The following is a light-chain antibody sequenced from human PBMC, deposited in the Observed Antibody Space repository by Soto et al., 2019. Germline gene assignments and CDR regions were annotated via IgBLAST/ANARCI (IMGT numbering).Light chain of an antibody. CDR2: AAS. CDR3: QQRSGWPPLFT. Sequence: EIVLTQSPATLSLSPGERDTLSCRASQSVSSYLAWYQQRPGQPPMLLIYAASNRATGMPARFSGSASGTDFTLTISGLEPEDFAIYYCQQRSGWPPLFTFGPGTKVDI. CDR1: QSVSSY. V-gene: IGKV3-11*01. J-gene: IGKJ3*01.